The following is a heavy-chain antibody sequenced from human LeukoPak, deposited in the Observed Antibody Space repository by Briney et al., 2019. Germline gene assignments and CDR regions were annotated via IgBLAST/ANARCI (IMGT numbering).Heavy chain of an antibody. Sequence: PGGSLRLSCAASGFSFSDNYMAWVRQAPGKGLEWVGFIRSKAYGGTTEYAASVKGRFTISRDDSKSIAYLQMNSLKTEDTAVYYCTRGNGGYGDYVDYWGQGTLVTVSS. CDR3: TRGNGGYGDYVDY. CDR2: IRSKAYGGTT. J-gene: IGHJ4*02. D-gene: IGHD4-17*01. CDR1: GFSFSDNY. V-gene: IGHV3-49*04.